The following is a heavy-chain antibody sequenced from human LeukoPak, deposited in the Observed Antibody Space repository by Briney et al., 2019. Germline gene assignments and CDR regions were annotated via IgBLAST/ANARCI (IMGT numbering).Heavy chain of an antibody. CDR1: GFSFYDYA. CDR3: AKDLARLLYNSGSYYKAYDYGMDV. V-gene: IGHV3-9*01. D-gene: IGHD3-10*01. J-gene: IGHJ6*02. CDR2: INWNSGST. Sequence: PGGSLRLSCAASGFSFYDYAMHWVRHAPGKGLEWVSGINWNSGSTDYGTSVMGRFIISREKAKNSVFLQMKSVRREDRALYYCAKDLARLLYNSGSYYKAYDYGMDVWGQGTTVTVS.